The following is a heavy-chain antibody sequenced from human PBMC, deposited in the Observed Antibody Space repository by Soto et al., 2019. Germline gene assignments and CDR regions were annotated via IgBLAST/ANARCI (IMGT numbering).Heavy chain of an antibody. Sequence: GWSLRLSCAASGFTFSSYSMNWVRQAPGKGLEWVSSISSSSSYIYYADSVKGRFTISRDNAKNSLYLQMNSLRAEDTAVYYCAREGGQVTYYDFWSGYFHQKHVDYWGQGTLVTVSS. V-gene: IGHV3-21*01. J-gene: IGHJ4*02. CDR2: ISSSSSYI. CDR1: GFTFSSYS. D-gene: IGHD3-3*01. CDR3: AREGGQVTYYDFWSGYFHQKHVDY.